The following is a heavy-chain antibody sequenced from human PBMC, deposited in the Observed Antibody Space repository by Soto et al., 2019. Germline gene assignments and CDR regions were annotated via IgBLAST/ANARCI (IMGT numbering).Heavy chain of an antibody. V-gene: IGHV1-69*01. J-gene: IGHJ6*02. CDR2: IITFFGAA. CDR1: GGRSNTYA. D-gene: IGHD1-1*01. Sequence: QVQLVQSGAEVRKPGSSVRVSCKASGGRSNTYAFNWVRQAPGQGLEWLGGIITFFGAAMYAQNFQGRVTITADELTSTAYMELSGLRSEDTAVYYCARGGKERFRGSGMDVWGQGTTITVSS. CDR3: ARGGKERFRGSGMDV.